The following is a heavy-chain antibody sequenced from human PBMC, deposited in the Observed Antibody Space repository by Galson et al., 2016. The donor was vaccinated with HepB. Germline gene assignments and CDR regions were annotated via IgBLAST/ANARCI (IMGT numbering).Heavy chain of an antibody. J-gene: IGHJ4*02. CDR1: GFTFSDHY. Sequence: LRLSCAASGFTFSDHYMGWIRQPPGKGLESIGSIHYRGNTYYNPSLKSRLTISVDTSKNQFSLKLSSVTAADTAVYYCARIMIAFGGVIDWGQGTLVTVSS. CDR3: ARIMIAFGGVID. D-gene: IGHD3-16*02. V-gene: IGHV4-38-2*01. CDR2: IHYRGNT.